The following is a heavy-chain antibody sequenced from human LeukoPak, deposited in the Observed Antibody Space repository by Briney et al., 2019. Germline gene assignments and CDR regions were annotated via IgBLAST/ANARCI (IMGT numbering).Heavy chain of an antibody. Sequence: ASVKVSCKASGYTFTSYGISWVRQAPGQGLEWMGWISAYNGNTNYAQKLQGRVTMTTDTSTSTAYMELRSPRSDDTAVYYCANIAVAGYFDYWGQGTLVTVSS. CDR3: ANIAVAGYFDY. D-gene: IGHD6-19*01. CDR1: GYTFTSYG. CDR2: ISAYNGNT. V-gene: IGHV1-18*01. J-gene: IGHJ4*02.